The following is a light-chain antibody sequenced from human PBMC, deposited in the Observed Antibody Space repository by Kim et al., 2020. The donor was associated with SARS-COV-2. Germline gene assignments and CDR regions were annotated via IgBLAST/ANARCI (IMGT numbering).Light chain of an antibody. CDR1: QSVTSNY. J-gene: IGKJ5*01. V-gene: IGKV3-20*01. CDR2: GAS. CDR3: QQYASSLIT. Sequence: PGGRATLSCRASQSVTSNYLAWYQQKPGQAPRLLIYGASSRATGIPDRFSGSGSGTDFTLTISRLEPEDLAVYYCQQYASSLITFGQGTRLE.